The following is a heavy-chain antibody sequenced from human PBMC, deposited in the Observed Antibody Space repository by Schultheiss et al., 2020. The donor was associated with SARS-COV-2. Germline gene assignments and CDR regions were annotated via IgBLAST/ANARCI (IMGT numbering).Heavy chain of an antibody. Sequence: ASVKVSCKASGYTFTGYYMHWVRQAPGQGLEWMGRINPNSGGTNYAQKFQGRVTMTRDTSISIAYMEVSRLRSDDTAVYYCARGRIVVVVAATPWSNDAFDIWGQGTMVTVSS. CDR2: INPNSGGT. CDR3: ARGRIVVVVAATPWSNDAFDI. D-gene: IGHD2-15*01. J-gene: IGHJ3*02. V-gene: IGHV1-2*06. CDR1: GYTFTGYY.